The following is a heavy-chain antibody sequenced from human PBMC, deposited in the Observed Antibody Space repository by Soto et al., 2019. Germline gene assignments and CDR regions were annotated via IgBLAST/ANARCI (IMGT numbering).Heavy chain of an antibody. Sequence: QVQLVQSGPEVKKPGASVKVSCKASGYTFTTYAIHWVRQAPGQGLEWMGWINAGNGNTEFSERFRGRVTITRDTAADTEHKELTGLTSEDTAVYYCARRFKSAGGLDRWGQGTLVTVSS. CDR1: GYTFTTYA. D-gene: IGHD3-10*01. CDR2: INAGNGNT. V-gene: IGHV1-3*01. CDR3: ARRFKSAGGLDR. J-gene: IGHJ5*02.